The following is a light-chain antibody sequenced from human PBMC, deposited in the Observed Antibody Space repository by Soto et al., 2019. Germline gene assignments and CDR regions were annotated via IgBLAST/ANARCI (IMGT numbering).Light chain of an antibody. CDR1: RSISNW. Sequence: DIQMTQSPSTLSASVGDRVTITCRASRSISNWLAWYQQRPGIAPKLLIFDASILQSGVPSRFSGSGSGTEFTLSISRLQPDDFATYYCQQYGSFSPITFGGGTKVDIK. CDR3: QQYGSFSPIT. V-gene: IGKV1-5*01. J-gene: IGKJ4*01. CDR2: DAS.